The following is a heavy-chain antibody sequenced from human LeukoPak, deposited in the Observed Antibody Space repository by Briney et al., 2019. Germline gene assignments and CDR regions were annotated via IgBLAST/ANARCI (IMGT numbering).Heavy chain of an antibody. CDR1: GFTFSSYN. V-gene: IGHV3-48*02. D-gene: IGHD3-16*01. J-gene: IGHJ3*02. CDR3: ARDTGDPTYYGYVWGAFDI. CDR2: ISSSSDTM. Sequence: GGSLRLSCAASGFTFSSYNMNWVRQAPGKGLEWVSYISSSSDTMYYADSLKGRFTISRDNAKNSLYLQMSSLRDEDTAVYYCARDTGDPTYYGYVWGAFDIWGQGTMVTVSS.